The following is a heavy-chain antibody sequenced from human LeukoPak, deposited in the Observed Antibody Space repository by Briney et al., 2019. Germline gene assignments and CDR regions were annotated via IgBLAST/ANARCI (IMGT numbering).Heavy chain of an antibody. Sequence: PGGSLRLSCAASGVTFSTYAMSWVRQAPGKGLEWVARINHNGNVNYYVDSVKGRFTIPRDNAKNSLYLQMSNLRAEDTAVNFCARGGGLDVWGQGATVTVSS. CDR1: GVTFSTYA. J-gene: IGHJ6*02. D-gene: IGHD3-16*01. V-gene: IGHV3-7*03. CDR2: INHNGNVN. CDR3: ARGGGLDV.